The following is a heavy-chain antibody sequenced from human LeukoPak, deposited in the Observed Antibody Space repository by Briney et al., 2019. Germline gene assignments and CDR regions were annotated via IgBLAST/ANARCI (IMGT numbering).Heavy chain of an antibody. D-gene: IGHD3-16*01. V-gene: IGHV3-7*04. J-gene: IGHJ6*02. CDR2: IKLDGEK. CDR3: ARVLWVQNYYYGMDV. Sequence: GGSLRLSCAVSGFTFSSNWINWVRQAPGRGLEWVASIKLDGEKYYVDSVKGRFTISRYNAKNSLYLQINSLRAEDTAVYYCARVLWVQNYYYGMDVWGQGTTVTVSS. CDR1: GFTFSSNW.